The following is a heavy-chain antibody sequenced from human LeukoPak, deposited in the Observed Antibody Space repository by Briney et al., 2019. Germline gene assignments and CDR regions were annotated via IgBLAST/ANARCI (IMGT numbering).Heavy chain of an antibody. CDR3: ARLEKDYVWGSYRPQIDY. CDR2: IYYSGST. D-gene: IGHD3-16*02. J-gene: IGHJ4*02. Sequence: PSETLSLTCTVSGGSISSSSYYWGWIRQPPGKGLEWIGSIYYSGSTYYNPSLKSRVTISVDTSKNQFSLKLSSVTAADTAVYYCARLEKDYVWGSYRPQIDYWGQGTLVTVSS. CDR1: GGSISSSSYY. V-gene: IGHV4-39*01.